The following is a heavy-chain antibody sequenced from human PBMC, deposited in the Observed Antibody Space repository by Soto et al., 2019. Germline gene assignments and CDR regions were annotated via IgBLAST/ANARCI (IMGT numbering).Heavy chain of an antibody. Sequence: VQLLESGGGFVQPGGSLKLSCVASGFSFGNSPMSWVRQAPGRGLEWVSSINNGGDNIYYADSVKGRFTISRDNSKSTLYLQMNSLRAEDTAVYYCAKTFLARYCSSSICYDPADYFDYWGQGTLVTVSS. CDR1: GFSFGNSP. CDR2: INNGGDNI. V-gene: IGHV3-23*01. CDR3: AKTFLARYCSSSICYDPADYFDY. J-gene: IGHJ4*02. D-gene: IGHD2-2*01.